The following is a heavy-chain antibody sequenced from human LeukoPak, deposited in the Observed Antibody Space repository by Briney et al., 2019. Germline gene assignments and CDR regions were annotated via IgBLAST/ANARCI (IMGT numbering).Heavy chain of an antibody. J-gene: IGHJ3*02. CDR3: ASTLRGIDAFDI. D-gene: IGHD3-10*01. Sequence: SQTLSLTCAVSGGSISSGGYSWSWIRQPPGKGLEWFGYIYHSGSTYYNPSLKSRVTISVDRSKNQFSLKLSSVTAADTAVYYCASTLRGIDAFDIWGQGTMVTVSS. CDR1: GGSISSGGYS. CDR2: IYHSGST. V-gene: IGHV4-30-2*01.